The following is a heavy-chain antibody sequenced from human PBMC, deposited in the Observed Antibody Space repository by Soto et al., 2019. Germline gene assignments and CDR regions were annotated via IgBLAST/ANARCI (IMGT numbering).Heavy chain of an antibody. CDR2: TYYSGST. Sequence: PSETLSLTCTVSGGSLSSSAGYYWSWIRQHPGKGLEWIGYTYYSGSTYYNPSLKSRVTMSVDTSKNQFSLKLTSVTAAVTAVYFCARGFYYDTSGYFGYWGRGTPVTVSS. CDR1: GGSLSSSAGYY. J-gene: IGHJ4*02. CDR3: ARGFYYDTSGYFGY. V-gene: IGHV4-31*03. D-gene: IGHD3-22*01.